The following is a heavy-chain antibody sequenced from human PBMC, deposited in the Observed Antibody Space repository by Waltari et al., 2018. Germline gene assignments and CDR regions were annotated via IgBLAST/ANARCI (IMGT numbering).Heavy chain of an antibody. Sequence: EVQLVQSGAEVKKPGESLKISCKGSGYSFTSYWIGWVRQMPGKGLEWMGIIYPGDSDTRYSPSFQGQVTISADKSISTAYLQWSSLKASDTAMYYCATKGDIAAAGTNYYYYYMDVWGKGTTVTVSS. V-gene: IGHV5-51*01. D-gene: IGHD6-13*01. CDR1: GYSFTSYW. CDR2: IYPGDSDT. J-gene: IGHJ6*03. CDR3: ATKGDIAAAGTNYYYYYMDV.